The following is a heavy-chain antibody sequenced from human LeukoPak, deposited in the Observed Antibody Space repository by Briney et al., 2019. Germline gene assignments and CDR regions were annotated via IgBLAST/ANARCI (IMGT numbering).Heavy chain of an antibody. CDR1: GFTFSSYA. V-gene: IGHV3-23*01. Sequence: GGSLRLSCAASGFTFSSYAMSWVGQAPGKGLEWVSAISGSGGSTYYADSVKGRFTISRDNSKNTLYLQMNSLRAEDTAVYYCANQAYCGGDCYPNDAFDIWGQGTMVTVSS. J-gene: IGHJ3*02. CDR3: ANQAYCGGDCYPNDAFDI. D-gene: IGHD2-21*02. CDR2: ISGSGGST.